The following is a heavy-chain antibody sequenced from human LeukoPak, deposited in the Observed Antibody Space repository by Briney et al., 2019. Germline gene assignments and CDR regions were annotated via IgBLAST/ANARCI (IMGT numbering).Heavy chain of an antibody. CDR2: IKQDGSEK. CDR1: GFTFSSYW. D-gene: IGHD2-2*01. V-gene: IGHV3-7*03. J-gene: IGHJ1*01. Sequence: GGSLRLSCAASGFTFSSYWMSWVRQAPGKGLEWVANIKQDGSEKYYVDSVKGRFTISRGNAKNSLYLQMNSLRAEDTAVYYCARVSRGYCSSTSCPRTAEYFQHWGQGTLVTVSS. CDR3: ARVSRGYCSSTSCPRTAEYFQH.